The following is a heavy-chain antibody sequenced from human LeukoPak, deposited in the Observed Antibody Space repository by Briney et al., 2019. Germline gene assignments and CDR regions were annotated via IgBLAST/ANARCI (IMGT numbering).Heavy chain of an antibody. CDR1: GFTFSSYE. D-gene: IGHD4-17*01. Sequence: GGSLRLSCAASGFTFSSYEMNWVRQAPGKGLEWVSYISSSGSTIYYADSVKGRFTISRDNSKNTLYLQMNSLRAEDTAVYYCASLISTVTTFRDAFDIWGQGTMVTVSS. J-gene: IGHJ3*02. V-gene: IGHV3-48*03. CDR2: ISSSGSTI. CDR3: ASLISTVTTFRDAFDI.